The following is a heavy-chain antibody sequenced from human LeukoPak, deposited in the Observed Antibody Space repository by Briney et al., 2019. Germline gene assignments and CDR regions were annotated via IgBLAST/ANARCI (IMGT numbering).Heavy chain of an antibody. CDR3: ARAGGELPYFDWLDY. D-gene: IGHD3-9*01. V-gene: IGHV1-2*02. Sequence: GASVKFSCKASGYTFTGYYMHWVRQAPGQGLEWMGWINPNSGGTNYAQKFQGRVTMTRDTSISTAYMELSRLRSDDTAVYYCARAGGELPYFDWLDYWGQGTLVTVSS. J-gene: IGHJ4*02. CDR1: GYTFTGYY. CDR2: INPNSGGT.